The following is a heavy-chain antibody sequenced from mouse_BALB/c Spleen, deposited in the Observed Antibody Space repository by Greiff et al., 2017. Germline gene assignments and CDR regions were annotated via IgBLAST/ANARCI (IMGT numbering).Heavy chain of an antibody. CDR3: ARDLRLY. D-gene: IGHD3-2*02. V-gene: IGHV1S81*02. CDR1: GYTFTSYW. J-gene: IGHJ2*01. Sequence: VQLQQPGAELVKPGASVKLSCKASGYTFTSYWMHWVKQRPGQGLEWIGEINPSNGRTNYNEKFKSKATLTVDKSSSTAYMQLSSLTSEDSAVYYCARDLRLYWGQGTTLTVSS. CDR2: INPSNGRT.